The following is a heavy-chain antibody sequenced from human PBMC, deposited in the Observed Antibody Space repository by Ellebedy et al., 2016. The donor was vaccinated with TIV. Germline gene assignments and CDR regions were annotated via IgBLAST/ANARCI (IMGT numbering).Heavy chain of an antibody. CDR3: ARQGIRSTQWTFDM. V-gene: IGHV4-39*01. CDR1: DDSISSSNDY. CDR2: IHYSGTGIT. D-gene: IGHD2-8*01. Sequence: MPSETLSLTCTVSDDSISSSNDYWGWVWIRQPPGRGLEWTATIHYSGTGITFNNPSLQSRATISVDTSKNQVSLRLKSVTAADTAVYHCARQGIRSTQWTFDMWGQGTMVTVSS. J-gene: IGHJ3*02.